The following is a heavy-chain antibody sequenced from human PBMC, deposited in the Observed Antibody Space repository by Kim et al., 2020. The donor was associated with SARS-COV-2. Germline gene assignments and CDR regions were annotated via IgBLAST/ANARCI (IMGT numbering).Heavy chain of an antibody. V-gene: IGHV3-21*01. Sequence: GGSLRLSCAATGFSLTTYPINWVRQAQGKGLEWVSSISSTGDYQYYADSVRGRFIISRDNAQNSVSLQMNSLTAEDTALYYCAREFPPLDYWGPGTLVTVSS. J-gene: IGHJ4*02. CDR3: AREFPPLDY. CDR1: GFSLTTYP. CDR2: ISSTGDYQ.